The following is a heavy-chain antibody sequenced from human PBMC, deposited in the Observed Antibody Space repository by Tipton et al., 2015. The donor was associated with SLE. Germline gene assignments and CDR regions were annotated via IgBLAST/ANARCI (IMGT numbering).Heavy chain of an antibody. CDR1: GFTFSTYG. CDR3: ARVLGSYYGMDV. V-gene: IGHV3-30*03. CDR2: ISYDGSNK. J-gene: IGHJ6*02. D-gene: IGHD6-13*01. Sequence: RSLRLSCAASGFTFSTYGMNWVRQAPGKGLEWVAVISYDGSNKYYGDSVKGRFTISRDNSKKTLFLQMNSLRTEDTSVYYCARVLGSYYGMDVWGQGTTVTVSS.